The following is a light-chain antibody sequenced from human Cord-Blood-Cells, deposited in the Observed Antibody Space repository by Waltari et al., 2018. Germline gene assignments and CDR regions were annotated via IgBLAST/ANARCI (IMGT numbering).Light chain of an antibody. V-gene: IGLV1-44*01. J-gene: IGLJ3*02. CDR2: SNN. CDR1: SSNIGSNT. Sequence: QSVLTQPPSASGTPGQRVTISCSGSSSNIGSNTVNWYQQLPGTAPKLLIYSNNQRPSGVPDRFSGSKSGPSASLAISGLQSEDEADYYCAAWDDSLKVFGGGTKLTVL. CDR3: AAWDDSLKV.